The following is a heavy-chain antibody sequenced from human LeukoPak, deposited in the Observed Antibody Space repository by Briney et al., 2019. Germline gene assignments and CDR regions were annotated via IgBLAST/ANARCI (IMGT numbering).Heavy chain of an antibody. V-gene: IGHV3-64*01. Sequence: GGSLRLSCVASGLTFSSFAMHWVRQAPGKELECLAVISDNGGTTDYSRSVKGRFTISRDNSKNTLYLQMGSLRPEDMAVYYCVKGGYGYTYHYNWFDSWGQGTLVTVSS. CDR1: GLTFSSFA. J-gene: IGHJ5*01. CDR2: ISDNGGTT. D-gene: IGHD5-18*01. CDR3: VKGGYGYTYHYNWFDS.